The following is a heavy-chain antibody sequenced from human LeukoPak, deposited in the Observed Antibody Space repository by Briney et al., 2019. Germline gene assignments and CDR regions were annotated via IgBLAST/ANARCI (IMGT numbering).Heavy chain of an antibody. V-gene: IGHV4-61*01. Sequence: SEALSLTCTVSGGSFSSGNYYWSWIRQPPGKGLEWIGYIYYSGSTNYSPSLKSRVTTSVDTSKNQFSLKLSSVTAADTAVYYCARLYSSGWHYFDYWGQGTLVTVSS. D-gene: IGHD6-19*01. CDR3: ARLYSSGWHYFDY. CDR1: GGSFSSGNYY. CDR2: IYYSGST. J-gene: IGHJ4*02.